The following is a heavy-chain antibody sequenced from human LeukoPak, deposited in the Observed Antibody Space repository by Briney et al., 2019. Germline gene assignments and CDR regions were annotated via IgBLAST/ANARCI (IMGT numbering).Heavy chain of an antibody. D-gene: IGHD3-9*01. CDR1: GFTFSSYG. V-gene: IGHV3-33*01. CDR2: IWYDGSNK. Sequence: PGGSLRLSCAASGFTFSSYGMHWVRQAPGKGLEWVAVIWYDGSNKYYADSVKGRFTISRDNSKNTLYLQMNSLRAEDTAVYYCARAHFDWLSLDYWGQGTLVTVSS. CDR3: ARAHFDWLSLDY. J-gene: IGHJ4*02.